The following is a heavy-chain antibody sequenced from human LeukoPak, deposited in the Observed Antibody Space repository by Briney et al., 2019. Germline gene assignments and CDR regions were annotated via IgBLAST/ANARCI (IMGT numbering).Heavy chain of an antibody. D-gene: IGHD3-3*01. CDR2: ISSSSSYI. CDR1: GFTFSSYS. V-gene: IGHV3-21*04. CDR3: ARSSRGLLSPFDY. J-gene: IGHJ4*02. Sequence: GGSLRLSCAASGFTFSSYSMNWVRQAPGKGLEWVSSISSSSSYIYYADSVKGRFTISRDNAKNSLYLQMNSLRAEDTAVYYCARSSRGLLSPFDYWGQGTLVTVSS.